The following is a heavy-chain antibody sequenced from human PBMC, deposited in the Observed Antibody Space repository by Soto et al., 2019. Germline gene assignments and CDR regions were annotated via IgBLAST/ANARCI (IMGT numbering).Heavy chain of an antibody. CDR2: IYYSGST. Sequence: SETLSLTCTVSGGSISSYYWSWIRQPPGKGLEWIGYIYYSGSTNYNPSLKSRVTISVDTSKNQFSLKLSSVTAADTAVYYCARAVPAAAGINWFDPWGQGTLVTSPQ. CDR3: ARAVPAAAGINWFDP. V-gene: IGHV4-59*01. D-gene: IGHD6-13*01. CDR1: GGSISSYY. J-gene: IGHJ5*02.